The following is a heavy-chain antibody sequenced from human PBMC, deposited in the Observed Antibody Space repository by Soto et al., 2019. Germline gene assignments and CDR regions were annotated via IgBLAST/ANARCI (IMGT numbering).Heavy chain of an antibody. Sequence: GGSLRLSCAASGFTFSSYSMNWVRQAPGKGLEWVSSISSSSSYIYYADSVKGRFTISRDNAKNSLYLQMNSLRAEDTAVYYCARAVSPAAMRENWFDPWGQGTLVTVSS. D-gene: IGHD2-2*01. CDR2: ISSSSSYI. V-gene: IGHV3-21*01. CDR3: ARAVSPAAMRENWFDP. CDR1: GFTFSSYS. J-gene: IGHJ5*02.